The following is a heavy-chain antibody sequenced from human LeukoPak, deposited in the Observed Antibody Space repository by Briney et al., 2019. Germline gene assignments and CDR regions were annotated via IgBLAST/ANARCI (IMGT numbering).Heavy chain of an antibody. J-gene: IGHJ4*02. CDR2: INHSGTT. CDR3: VREGASVTNFDF. D-gene: IGHD1-26*01. CDR1: GGSISSSSYY. V-gene: IGHV4-39*07. Sequence: PSETLSLTCTVSGGSISSSSYYWSWIRQPPGKGLEWIGEINHSGTTNYNPSLKSRVTISVDTSKNQFSLKLSSVTAADTAVYFCVREGASVTNFDFWGQGTQVTVSS.